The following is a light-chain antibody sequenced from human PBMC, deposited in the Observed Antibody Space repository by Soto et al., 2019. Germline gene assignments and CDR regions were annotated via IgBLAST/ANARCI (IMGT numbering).Light chain of an antibody. CDR1: QSVSSSY. CDR2: GAS. Sequence: EIVLTQSPGTLSLSPGERATLSCRASQSVSSSYLAWYQQKPSQAPRLLIYGASSRATGIPDRFSGSRSGTDFTLTISRLEPDDFAVYYCQQSGSSPVTFGPGTKVDI. J-gene: IGKJ3*01. CDR3: QQSGSSPVT. V-gene: IGKV3-20*01.